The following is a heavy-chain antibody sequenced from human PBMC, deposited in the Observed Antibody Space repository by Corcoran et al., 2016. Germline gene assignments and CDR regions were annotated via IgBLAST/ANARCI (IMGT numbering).Heavy chain of an antibody. J-gene: IGHJ4*02. V-gene: IGHV2-70*04. CDR2: IDWDDDK. D-gene: IGHD2-21*02. Sequence: QVTLKESGPALVKPTQTLTLTCTFSGFSLSTSGMRVSWIRQPPGKALEWLARIDWDDDKFYSTSLNTRLTISKDTSKNQVVLTMTNMDPVDTATDYCARTPPPEDGGNSGATFDYWGQGTLVTVSS. CDR1: GFSLSTSGMR. CDR3: ARTPPPEDGGNSGATFDY.